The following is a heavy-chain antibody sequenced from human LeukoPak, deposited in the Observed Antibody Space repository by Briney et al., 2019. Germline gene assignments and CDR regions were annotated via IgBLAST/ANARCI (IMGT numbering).Heavy chain of an antibody. CDR2: IIPILGTA. J-gene: IGHJ4*02. V-gene: IGHV1-69*06. CDR3: ARWFVYCSGGSCYSGRIDY. CDR1: GGTFSSYA. Sequence: ASVKVSCKACGGTFSSYAISWVRQATGQGLEWMGGIIPILGTAIYAQKFQGRVTITADKSTSTAYMELSSLRPEDTAVYYCARWFVYCSGGSCYSGRIDYWGQGTLVTVSS. D-gene: IGHD2-15*01.